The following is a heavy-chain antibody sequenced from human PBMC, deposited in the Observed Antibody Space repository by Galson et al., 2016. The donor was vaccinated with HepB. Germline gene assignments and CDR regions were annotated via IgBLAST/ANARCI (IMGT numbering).Heavy chain of an antibody. CDR3: ARAFRYGTGWYGRNDC. D-gene: IGHD6-19*01. CDR2: INGGSA. J-gene: IGHJ4*02. CDR1: GFTLNSFA. Sequence: SLRLSCAASGFTLNSFAMSWVRQAPGKGLEWVSAINGGSAHYADSVQGRFTISRDTSKNTLYLETNSLRAEDTAIYYCARAFRYGTGWYGRNDCWGQGTLVTVSS. V-gene: IGHV3-23*01.